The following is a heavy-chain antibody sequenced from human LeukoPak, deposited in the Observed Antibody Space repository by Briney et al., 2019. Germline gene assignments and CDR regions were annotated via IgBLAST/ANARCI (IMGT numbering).Heavy chain of an antibody. J-gene: IGHJ4*02. CDR1: GYPFIDYY. CDR3: APEAGYNYDY. CDR2: INPNTGDT. Sequence: GASVKVSCKASGYPFIDYYLHWVRQAPGQGLEWMGCINPNTGDTNSAQKFQGRVTMTRDTSISTAYMELSRLRSDDTAMYYCAPEAGYNYDYWGQGTLVTVSS. D-gene: IGHD5-24*01. V-gene: IGHV1-2*02.